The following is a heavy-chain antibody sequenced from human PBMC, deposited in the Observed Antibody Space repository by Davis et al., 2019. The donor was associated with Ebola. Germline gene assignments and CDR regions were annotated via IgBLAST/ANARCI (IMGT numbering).Heavy chain of an antibody. CDR2: IYYSGST. CDR1: GGSISSSSYY. Sequence: MPSETLSLTCTVSGGSISSSSYYWGWIRQPPGKGLEWIGSIYYSGSTYYKSSLKSRVTISVDISKNQFSLRLNSVTAADTAVYYCARLVEHIVVEYDHFDYWGQGTLVTVSS. D-gene: IGHD2-2*01. CDR3: ARLVEHIVVEYDHFDY. V-gene: IGHV4-39*01. J-gene: IGHJ4*02.